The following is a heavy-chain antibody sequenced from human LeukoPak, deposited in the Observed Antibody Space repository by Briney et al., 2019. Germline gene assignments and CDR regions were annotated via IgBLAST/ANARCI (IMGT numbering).Heavy chain of an antibody. Sequence: PGGSLRLSCAASGFTFSRSDMSWIRQTPGKGLEWVSATSSSGGNTFTADSVKGRFTISRDNAKNSLYLQMNSLRAEDTALYYCAKDIRLTPTDAIFDYWGQGTLVTVSS. CDR2: TSSSGGNT. J-gene: IGHJ4*02. CDR1: GFTFSRSD. D-gene: IGHD2-2*02. CDR3: AKDIRLTPTDAIFDY. V-gene: IGHV3-23*01.